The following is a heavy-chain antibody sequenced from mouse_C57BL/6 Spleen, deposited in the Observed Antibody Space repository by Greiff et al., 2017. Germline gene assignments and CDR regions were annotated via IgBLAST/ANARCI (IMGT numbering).Heavy chain of an antibody. V-gene: IGHV5-12*01. Sequence: EVKLVESGGGLVQPGGSLKLSCEASGFTFSDYYMYWVRQPQEKRLEWVAFISNGGGGTCYPDTVKGRFTFSRDKAKTTLYLKMSRLKSEDKAMYYCARQDGYYEEYIDYWGQGTTLTVSS. J-gene: IGHJ2*01. CDR3: ARQDGYYEEYIDY. CDR1: GFTFSDYY. CDR2: ISNGGGGT. D-gene: IGHD2-3*01.